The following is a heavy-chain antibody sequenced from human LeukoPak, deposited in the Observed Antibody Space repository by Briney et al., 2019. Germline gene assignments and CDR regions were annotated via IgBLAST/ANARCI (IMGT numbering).Heavy chain of an antibody. CDR1: GYTFTDYF. Sequence: ASVKVSCKASGYTFTDYFMHWVRQAPGQRLEWMGWINPNSGGTNYAQRFQGRVTMTRDTSISTVYMELSRLTSDDTAVYYCARGDGSGRYCIEYWGQGTLVAVAS. CDR3: ARGDGSGRYCIEY. CDR2: INPNSGGT. V-gene: IGHV1-2*02. D-gene: IGHD3-10*01. J-gene: IGHJ4*02.